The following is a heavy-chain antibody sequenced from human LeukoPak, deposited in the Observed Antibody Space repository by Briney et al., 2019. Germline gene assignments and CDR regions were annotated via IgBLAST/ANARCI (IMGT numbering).Heavy chain of an antibody. D-gene: IGHD4-17*01. CDR1: GFTFSSYS. J-gene: IGHJ3*02. V-gene: IGHV3-48*01. CDR2: ISSSSSTI. CDR3: ARDPHGDYDIWYAFDI. Sequence: GGSLRLSCAASGFTFSSYSMTWVRQAPGKGLEWVSYISSSSSTIYYADSVKGRFTISRDNAKNSLYLQMSSLRAEDTAVYYCARDPHGDYDIWYAFDIWGQGTMVTVSS.